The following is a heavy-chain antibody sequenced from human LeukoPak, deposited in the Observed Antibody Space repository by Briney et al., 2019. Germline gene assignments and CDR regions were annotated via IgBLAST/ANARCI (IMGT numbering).Heavy chain of an antibody. CDR2: INHSGST. D-gene: IGHD3-9*01. V-gene: IGHV4-34*01. J-gene: IGHJ4*02. CDR1: GGSFSGYY. CDR3: ARGGGGYYDILTGYYTSLGFDY. Sequence: PSETLSLTCAVYGGSFSGYYWSWIRQPPGKGLEWIGEINHSGSTNYNPSLKSRVTISVDTSKNQFSLKLSSVTAADTAVYYCARGGGGYYDILTGYYTSLGFDYWGQGTLVTVSS.